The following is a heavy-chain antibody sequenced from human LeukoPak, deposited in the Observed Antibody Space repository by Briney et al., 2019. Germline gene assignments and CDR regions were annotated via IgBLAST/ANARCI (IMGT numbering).Heavy chain of an antibody. CDR2: INPNSGGT. D-gene: IGHD5-12*01. J-gene: IGHJ4*02. CDR1: GYTFTGYY. Sequence: ASVKVSCKASGYTFTGYYMHWVRQAPGQGLEWMGRINPNSGGTNYAQKFQGRVTMTRDTSISTAYMELSRLRSDDTAVYYCARVGSIVATNEFDYWGQGTLVTVSS. CDR3: ARVGSIVATNEFDY. V-gene: IGHV1-2*06.